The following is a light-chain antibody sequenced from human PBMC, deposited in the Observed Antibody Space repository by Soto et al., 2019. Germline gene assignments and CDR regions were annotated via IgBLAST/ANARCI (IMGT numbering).Light chain of an antibody. V-gene: IGLV1-47*01. CDR1: RSNVGSNY. J-gene: IGLJ3*02. CDR2: RDI. Sequence: QPVLTQPPSASGTPGQRVTIPCSGTRSNVGSNYVYWYQQFPGTAPKLLIYRDIQRPSGVPDRFSGSKSGTSASLAIGGLRSDDEAEYYCATWDDSLSGLVFGGGTKLTVL. CDR3: ATWDDSLSGLV.